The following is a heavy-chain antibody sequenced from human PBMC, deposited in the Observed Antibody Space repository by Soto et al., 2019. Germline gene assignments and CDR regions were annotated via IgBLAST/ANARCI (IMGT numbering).Heavy chain of an antibody. CDR3: AKSHCSSTSCYTFYYYYYGMDV. Sequence: GSLRLSCAASGFTFSSYAMSWVRQAPGKGLEWVSAISGSGGSTYYADSVKGRFTISRDNSKNTLYLQMNSLRAEDTAVYYCAKSHCSSTSCYTFYYYYYGMDVWGQGTTVTVSS. CDR1: GFTFSSYA. V-gene: IGHV3-23*01. CDR2: ISGSGGST. J-gene: IGHJ6*02. D-gene: IGHD2-2*02.